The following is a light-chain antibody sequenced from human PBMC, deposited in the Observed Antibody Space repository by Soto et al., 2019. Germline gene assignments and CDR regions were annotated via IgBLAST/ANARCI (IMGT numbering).Light chain of an antibody. CDR3: QQYNTYPWT. CDR2: KAS. J-gene: IGKJ1*01. Sequence: DIQMTQSPSTLSASVGDRVTITCRASESIKSWLAWYQQKPGKAPKLLIHKASTLESGVPSRFSGSESGTEFTLTITSLQPDDFSTFYCQQYNTYPWTFGQGTKVEIK. V-gene: IGKV1-5*03. CDR1: ESIKSW.